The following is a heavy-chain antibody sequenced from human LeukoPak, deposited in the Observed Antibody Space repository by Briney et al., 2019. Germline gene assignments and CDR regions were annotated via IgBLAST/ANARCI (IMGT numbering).Heavy chain of an antibody. CDR3: AKVTSYYYMDV. V-gene: IGHV3-30*02. J-gene: IGHJ6*03. CDR1: GFTFSSYG. Sequence: GGSLRLSCAASGFTFSSYGMHWVRQAPGKGLEWVAFIQYDESDKYYADSVKGRFTISRDNSKNTLYLQMSSLRAEETAVHYCAKVTSYYYMDVWGKGTTVTVSS. CDR2: IQYDESDK.